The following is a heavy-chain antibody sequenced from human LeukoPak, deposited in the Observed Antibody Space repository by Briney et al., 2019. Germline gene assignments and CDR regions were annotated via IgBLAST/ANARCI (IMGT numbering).Heavy chain of an antibody. CDR1: GGSISSISSNNYH. V-gene: IGHV4-39*07. CDR2: IYYSGST. Sequence: SETLSLTCIVSGGSISSISSNNYHWGWIRQPPGKGLEWIGSIYYSGSTNYNPSLKSRVTISVDTSKNQFSLKLSSVTAADTAVYYCARVGGSSSWYGDYYYGMDVWGQGTTVTVSS. CDR3: ARVGGSSSWYGDYYYGMDV. D-gene: IGHD6-13*01. J-gene: IGHJ6*02.